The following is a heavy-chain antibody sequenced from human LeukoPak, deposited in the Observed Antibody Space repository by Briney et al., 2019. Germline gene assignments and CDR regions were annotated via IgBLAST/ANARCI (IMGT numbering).Heavy chain of an antibody. CDR3: ARDWPTVIADY. Sequence: ASVKVSCKTSGYTFTSHGISGVRQAPGEGLECMGWISANNGDTNYAQKRHGRLTMTTDTSTSTAYMELRSLSYDDTATYYCARDWPTVIADYWGQGTLVTVSS. CDR2: ISANNGDT. V-gene: IGHV1-18*01. J-gene: IGHJ4*02. D-gene: IGHD4-11*01. CDR1: GYTFTSHG.